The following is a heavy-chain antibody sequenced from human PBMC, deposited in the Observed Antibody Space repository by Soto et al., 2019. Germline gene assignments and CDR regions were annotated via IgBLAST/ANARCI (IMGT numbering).Heavy chain of an antibody. D-gene: IGHD2-21*02. CDR2: IDPSDSYT. V-gene: IGHV5-10-1*01. CDR1: GYSFTSYW. J-gene: IGHJ4*02. CDR3: MLAYCGGDCYPNFDY. Sequence: GESLKISCKGSGYSFTSYWSSWVRQMPGKGLEWMGRIDPSDSYTNYSPSFQGHVTISADKSISTAYLQWSSLKASDTAMYYCMLAYCGGDCYPNFDYWGQGTLVTVSS.